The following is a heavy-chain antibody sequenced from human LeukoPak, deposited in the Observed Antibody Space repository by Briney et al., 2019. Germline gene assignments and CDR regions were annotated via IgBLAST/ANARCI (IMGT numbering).Heavy chain of an antibody. CDR3: ARTVITAAAFDL. D-gene: IGHD6-13*01. CDR1: GGSISNGGDY. Sequence: SETLSLTCSVSGGSISNGGDYWSWIRQHPGRGLEWIGNIHNSGGTYYNPSLKSRVSISVDTSKNHFSLKLSSVTAADTAVYYCARTVITAAAFDLWGQGTLVTVSS. CDR2: IHNSGGT. J-gene: IGHJ4*02. V-gene: IGHV4-31*03.